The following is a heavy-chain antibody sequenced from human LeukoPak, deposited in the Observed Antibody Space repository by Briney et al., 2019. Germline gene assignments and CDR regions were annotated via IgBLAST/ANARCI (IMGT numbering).Heavy chain of an antibody. CDR2: ISSSGGTI. D-gene: IGHD6-13*01. Sequence: PGGSLRLSCAASGFTFSDYYMSWIRQAPGKGLEWVSYISSSGGTIYYADSVKGRFTISRDNAKSSLYLQMNSLRAEDTAVYYCAKLPYSSSWTYYFDYWGQGTQVTVSS. J-gene: IGHJ4*02. V-gene: IGHV3-11*01. CDR3: AKLPYSSSWTYYFDY. CDR1: GFTFSDYY.